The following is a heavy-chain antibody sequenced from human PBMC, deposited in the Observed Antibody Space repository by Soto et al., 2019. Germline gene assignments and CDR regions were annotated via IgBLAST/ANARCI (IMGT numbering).Heavy chain of an antibody. CDR1: GFTFSSYA. Sequence: EVQLLESGGALVQPGGSLRLSCAASGFTFSSYAMSWVRQAPGKGLEWVSLISGSGGGTYYADSVKGRFTISRDNSKNTLYLQMNSLRAEDTAVFYCATHLSNVSPDYWGQGTLVTVSS. D-gene: IGHD2-8*01. J-gene: IGHJ4*02. V-gene: IGHV3-23*01. CDR2: ISGSGGGT. CDR3: ATHLSNVSPDY.